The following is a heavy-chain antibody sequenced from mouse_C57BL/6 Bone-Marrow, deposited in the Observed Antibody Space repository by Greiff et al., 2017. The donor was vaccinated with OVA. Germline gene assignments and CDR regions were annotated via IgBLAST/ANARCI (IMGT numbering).Heavy chain of an antibody. Sequence: EVKLMESGEGLVKPGGSLKLSCAASGFTFSSYAMSWVRQTPEKRLEWVAYISSGGDYIYYADTVKGRFTRSRDNARNTLYLQMSSLKSEDTAMYYCTRLLDAMDYWGQGTSVTVSS. CDR1: GFTFSSYA. V-gene: IGHV5-9-1*02. D-gene: IGHD2-1*01. CDR2: ISSGGDYI. J-gene: IGHJ4*01. CDR3: TRLLDAMDY.